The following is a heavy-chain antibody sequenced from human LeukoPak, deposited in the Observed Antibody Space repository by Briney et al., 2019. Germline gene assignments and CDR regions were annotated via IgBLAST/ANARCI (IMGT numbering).Heavy chain of an antibody. D-gene: IGHD5-24*01. CDR2: ISSNGGST. CDR3: ARGRDGYNSFGY. CDR1: GFTVTRYA. Sequence: GGSLRLSYAASGFTVTRYAMSWVRQAPGKGLEYVSAISSNGGSTYYANSVKGRFTISRDNSKNTLYLQMGSLRAEDMAVYYCARGRDGYNSFGYWGQGTLVTVSS. V-gene: IGHV3-64*01. J-gene: IGHJ4*02.